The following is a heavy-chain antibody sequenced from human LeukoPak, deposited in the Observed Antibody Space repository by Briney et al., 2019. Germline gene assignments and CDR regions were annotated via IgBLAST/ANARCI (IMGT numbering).Heavy chain of an antibody. D-gene: IGHD3-16*01. V-gene: IGHV1-69*13. CDR3: TTRACHAGGCSSSFYYYYGLHF. CDR1: GNSITNYA. CDR2: IIPIFGTA. J-gene: IGHJ6*02. Sequence: ASVKVSCKASGNSITNYAVSWVRQAPGQGFEWMGGIIPIFGTADYAQKFQGRVTITADQSTSTTYIALSSLKSGDTATYYCTTRACHAGGCSSSFYYYYGLHFWGQGTTVSVSS.